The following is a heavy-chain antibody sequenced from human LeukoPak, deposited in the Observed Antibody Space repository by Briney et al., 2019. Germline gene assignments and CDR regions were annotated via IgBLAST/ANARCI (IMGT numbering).Heavy chain of an antibody. CDR1: GFTFSSYA. CDR3: ARGATTGYYPY. V-gene: IGHV3-30*04. J-gene: IGHJ4*02. D-gene: IGHD3-9*01. Sequence: PGRSLRLSCAASGFTFSSYAMHWVRQAPGKGLEWVAVISHDGSNKYYADSVKGRFTISRDNSKNTLYLQMNSLTAEDTAVYYCARGATTGYYPYWGQGTLVTVSS. CDR2: ISHDGSNK.